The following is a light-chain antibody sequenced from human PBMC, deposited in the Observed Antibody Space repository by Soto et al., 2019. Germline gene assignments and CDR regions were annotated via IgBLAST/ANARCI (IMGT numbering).Light chain of an antibody. CDR3: QQRYRWPPIT. CDR1: QSVGSN. CDR2: GAS. V-gene: IGKV3D-15*01. J-gene: IGKJ5*01. Sequence: EIVMTQSPATLSVSPGERVTLSCRARQSVGSNLAWYQQKPGQAPRLLIYGASTRATGVPARFSGSGSGTDFTLTISSLEPEDFAVYYCQQRYRWPPITFGQGTRLEIK.